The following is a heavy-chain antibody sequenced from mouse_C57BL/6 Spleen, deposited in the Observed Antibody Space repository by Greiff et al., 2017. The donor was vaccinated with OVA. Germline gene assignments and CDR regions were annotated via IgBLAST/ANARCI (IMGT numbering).Heavy chain of an antibody. J-gene: IGHJ3*01. CDR1: GYAFSSSW. V-gene: IGHV1-82*01. CDR3: ARSRQLRPPEPEFAF. Sequence: QVQLQQSGPELVKPGASVKISCKASGYAFSSSWMNWVKQRPGKGLEWIGRIYPGDGDTNYNGKFKGKATLTADKSSSTAYMQLSSLTSEDSAVYFCARSRQLRPPEPEFAFWGQGTLVTVSA. D-gene: IGHD3-2*02. CDR2: IYPGDGDT.